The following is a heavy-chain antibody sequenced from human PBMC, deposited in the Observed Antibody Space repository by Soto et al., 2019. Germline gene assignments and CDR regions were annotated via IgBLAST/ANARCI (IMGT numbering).Heavy chain of an antibody. Sequence: PGGSLRLSCAASGFTFSSYWMSWVRQTPGKGLEWVANIKPDGSQKFSVDSVKGRFSISRDNAKNSLYLQMNSLRADDTAVYYCASNSDYRFDFWGQGALVTVSS. D-gene: IGHD3-16*01. CDR2: IKPDGSQK. CDR1: GFTFSSYW. CDR3: ASNSDYRFDF. V-gene: IGHV3-7*01. J-gene: IGHJ4*02.